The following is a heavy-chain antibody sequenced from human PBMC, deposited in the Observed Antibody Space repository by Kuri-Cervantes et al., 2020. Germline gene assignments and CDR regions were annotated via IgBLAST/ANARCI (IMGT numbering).Heavy chain of an antibody. Sequence: SETLSLTCTVSGGSISSYYWNWIRQPPGKGLEWIGEIDHRGSTNYNPSLKSRVTISVDTSKNQFSLKLNSVTAADTAVYSCVGAPNKYYFDSWGQGTLVTVSS. CDR2: IDHRGST. CDR3: VGAPNKYYFDS. D-gene: IGHD2-8*01. J-gene: IGHJ4*02. CDR1: GGSISSYY. V-gene: IGHV4-59*01.